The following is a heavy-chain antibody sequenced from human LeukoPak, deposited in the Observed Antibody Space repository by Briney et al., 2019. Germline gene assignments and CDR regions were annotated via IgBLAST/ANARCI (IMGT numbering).Heavy chain of an antibody. V-gene: IGHV1-2*02. CDR2: INPNSGGT. J-gene: IGHJ3*02. D-gene: IGHD2-15*01. CDR1: GYTFTGYC. CDR3: AAGYFGGGLYFRSDAFDI. Sequence: GASVKVSCKASGYTFTGYCMHWVRQAPGQGLEWMGWINPNSGGTNYAQKFQGRVTMTRDTSISTAYMELSRLRSDDTAVYYSAAGYFGGGLYFRSDAFDIWGQGTMVTVSS.